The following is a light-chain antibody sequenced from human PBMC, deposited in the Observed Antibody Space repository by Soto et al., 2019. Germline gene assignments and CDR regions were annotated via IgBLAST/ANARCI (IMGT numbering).Light chain of an antibody. CDR2: DAS. CDR1: QDISEY. J-gene: IGKJ4*01. Sequence: GDRVTITCQASQDISEYLNWYQQKPGKAPELLIYDASHLETGVPSRFRGSGSGTNFSFTIRSLQPEDFATYYCQHYDNLSRLTFGGGTKVEMK. CDR3: QHYDNLSRLT. V-gene: IGKV1-33*01.